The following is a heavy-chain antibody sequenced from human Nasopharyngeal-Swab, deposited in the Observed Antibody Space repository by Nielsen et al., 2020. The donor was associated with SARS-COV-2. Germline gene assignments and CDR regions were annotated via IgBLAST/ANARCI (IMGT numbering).Heavy chain of an antibody. CDR1: GFTFSSYG. V-gene: IGHV3-30*03. Sequence: GGSLRLSCAASGFTFSSYGMHWVRQAPGKGLEWVAVISYDGSNKYYADSVKGRFTISRDNSKSTLYLQMNSLRAEDTAVYYCARETVAGTRPDYWGQGTLVTVSS. CDR2: ISYDGSNK. D-gene: IGHD6-19*01. CDR3: ARETVAGTRPDY. J-gene: IGHJ4*02.